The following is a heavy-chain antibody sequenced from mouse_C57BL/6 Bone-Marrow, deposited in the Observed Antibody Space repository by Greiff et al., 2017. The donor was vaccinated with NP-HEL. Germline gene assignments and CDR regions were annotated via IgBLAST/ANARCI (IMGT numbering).Heavy chain of an antibody. V-gene: IGHV1-80*01. J-gene: IGHJ3*01. CDR1: GYEFSNYW. CDR2: IYPGDGDT. CDR3: ARGAY. Sequence: QVQLQQSGAELVKPGASVKISCKASGYEFSNYWLNWVKQRPGTGLEWIGQIYPGDGDTNYNGKFKDKATLTADKSSSTAYMQLSRLTSEDSAVYFCARGAYWGQGTLVTVSA.